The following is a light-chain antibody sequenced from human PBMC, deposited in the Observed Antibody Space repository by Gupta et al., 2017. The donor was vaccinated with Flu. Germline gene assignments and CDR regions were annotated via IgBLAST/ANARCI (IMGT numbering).Light chain of an antibody. Sequence: QSVLPQPPSASGTPGQRVTLSCSGSSSNIGSNNVDWYQQLPGTAPNLLIYSNNQRPSGVPDRFSGSKSGTSASLAISGLQAEDEADYYCAAWDDSLNSWVFGGGTKLTGL. CDR2: SNN. CDR3: AAWDDSLNSWV. J-gene: IGLJ3*02. V-gene: IGLV1-44*01. CDR1: SSNIGSNN.